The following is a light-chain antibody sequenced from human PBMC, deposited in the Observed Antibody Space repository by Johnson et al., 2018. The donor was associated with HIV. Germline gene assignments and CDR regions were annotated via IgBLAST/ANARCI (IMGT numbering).Light chain of an antibody. Sequence: QSVLTQPPSVSAAPGQKVTISCSGSSSNIGNNYVSWYQQLPGTAPKLLIYENNKRPSGIPDRFSGSKSGTSATLDLTGLQPGDEADYYCGTWDSSLSAGVFGTGTKVTVL. CDR1: SSNIGNNY. CDR3: GTWDSSLSAGV. J-gene: IGLJ1*01. CDR2: ENN. V-gene: IGLV1-51*02.